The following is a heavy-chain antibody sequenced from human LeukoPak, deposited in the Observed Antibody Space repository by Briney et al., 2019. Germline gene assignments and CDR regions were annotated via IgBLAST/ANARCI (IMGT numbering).Heavy chain of an antibody. V-gene: IGHV1-69*13. CDR3: ARTTGTTISSGFDY. D-gene: IGHD1-1*01. Sequence: VASVKVSCKASGGTFSSYAISWVRQAPGQGLERMGGIIPIFGTANYAQKFQGRVTITADESTSTAYMELSSLRSEDTAVYYCARTTGTTISSGFDYWGQGTLVTVSS. CDR2: IIPIFGTA. CDR1: GGTFSSYA. J-gene: IGHJ4*02.